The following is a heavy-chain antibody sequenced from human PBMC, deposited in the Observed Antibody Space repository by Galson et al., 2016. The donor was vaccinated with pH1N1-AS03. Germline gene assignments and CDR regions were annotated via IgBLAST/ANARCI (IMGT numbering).Heavy chain of an antibody. Sequence: PLRLSCAASGFTFTTAWITWVRQAPGKGLGWVGRIKSKPDGETTDYGAPVRGRFSLSRDDSKETVYLQMNSLKTEDTAMYYCTTDILVPYYFGPVSYDGYWGQGVMVTVSS. CDR1: GFTFTTAW. CDR2: IKSKPDGETT. J-gene: IGHJ4*02. V-gene: IGHV3-15*07. D-gene: IGHD3-10*01. CDR3: TTDILVPYYFGPVSYDGY.